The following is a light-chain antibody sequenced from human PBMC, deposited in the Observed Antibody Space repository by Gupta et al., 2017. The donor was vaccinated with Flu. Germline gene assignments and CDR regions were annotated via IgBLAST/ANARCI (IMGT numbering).Light chain of an antibody. V-gene: IGLV3-21*02. Sequence: SYVLTQPPSVSVAPGQTARITCGGNNIGSKSVHWYQQKPGQAPVLVVYDDSARPSGIPERFSGSNSGNTATLTISRVEAGDEADYFCQVWDSSSDHRVFGGGTKLTV. CDR1: NIGSKS. CDR2: DDS. J-gene: IGLJ3*02. CDR3: QVWDSSSDHRV.